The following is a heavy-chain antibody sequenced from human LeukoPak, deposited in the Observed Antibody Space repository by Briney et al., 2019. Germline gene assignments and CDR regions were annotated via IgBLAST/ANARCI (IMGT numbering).Heavy chain of an antibody. D-gene: IGHD2-2*01. Sequence: PGGSLRLSCAASGFTFSTSSMTWVRQTPGKGLEWISYIRGSSTTIYYADSVKGRFTISSDNARNSLYLQMNDLRAEDTGVYFCARDARSHCGTDACYGPYFDYWGQGSLVTVSS. J-gene: IGHJ4*02. CDR2: IRGSSTTI. V-gene: IGHV3-48*01. CDR3: ARDARSHCGTDACYGPYFDY. CDR1: GFTFSTSS.